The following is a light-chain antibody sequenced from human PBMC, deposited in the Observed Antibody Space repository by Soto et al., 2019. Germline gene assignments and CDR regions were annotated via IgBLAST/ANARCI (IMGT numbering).Light chain of an antibody. CDR2: XXD. Sequence: NFMLXQXXSVSESPGXTXXISXTRSSGXIGSNYVQWYQQRPGSAPTTLXXXXDQRPSGVPDRFSGSIDRSSNSASLTISGLKTEDEADYYCQSYDSSTPVVFGGGTKLTVL. CDR3: QSYDSSTPVV. CDR1: SGXIGSNY. V-gene: IGLV6-57*04. J-gene: IGLJ2*01.